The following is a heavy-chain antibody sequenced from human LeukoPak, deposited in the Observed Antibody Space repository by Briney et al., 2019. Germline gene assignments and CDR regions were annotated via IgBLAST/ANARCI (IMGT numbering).Heavy chain of an antibody. Sequence: PGGSLRLSRAASGFTFSSYEMNWVRQAPGKGLEWVSYISSSGSTIYYADSVKGRFTISRDNAKNSLYLQMNSPRAEDTAVYYCARDRFVVVPAASAYYYGMDVWGQGTTVTVSS. CDR2: ISSSGSTI. CDR1: GFTFSSYE. CDR3: ARDRFVVVPAASAYYYGMDV. V-gene: IGHV3-48*03. D-gene: IGHD2-2*01. J-gene: IGHJ6*02.